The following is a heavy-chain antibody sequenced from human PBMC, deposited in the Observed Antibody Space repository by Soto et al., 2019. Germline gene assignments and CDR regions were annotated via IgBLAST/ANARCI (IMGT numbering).Heavy chain of an antibody. D-gene: IGHD6-6*01. CDR2: IYYSGST. V-gene: IGHV4-39*01. Sequence: SETLSLTCTVSGGSISSSSYYWGWIRKPPGKGLEWIGSIYYSGSTYYNPSLKSRVTISVDTSKNQFSLKLSSVTAADTAVYYCARLGIAARPYNWFDPWGQGTLVTVSS. CDR1: GGSISSSSYY. CDR3: ARLGIAARPYNWFDP. J-gene: IGHJ5*02.